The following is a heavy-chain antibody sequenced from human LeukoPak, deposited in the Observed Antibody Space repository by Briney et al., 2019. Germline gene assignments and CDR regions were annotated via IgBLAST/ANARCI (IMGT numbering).Heavy chain of an antibody. Sequence: GGSLRLSCVTSGFTFRSYGMHWVRQAPGKGLEWVANIKQDGSEKYYVDSVKGRFTFSRDNAKNSLYLQMNSLRAEDTAVYYCARENYYGSGSYYFDYWGQGTLVTVSS. D-gene: IGHD3-10*01. CDR1: GFTFRSYG. J-gene: IGHJ4*02. CDR2: IKQDGSEK. V-gene: IGHV3-7*01. CDR3: ARENYYGSGSYYFDY.